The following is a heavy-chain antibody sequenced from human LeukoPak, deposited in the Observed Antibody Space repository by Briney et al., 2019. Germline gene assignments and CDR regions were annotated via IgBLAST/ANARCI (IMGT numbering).Heavy chain of an antibody. Sequence: GGSLRLSCATSGFTLSTYVMSGVRQAPGKGLEWVSGISGSGDNTYYADSVKGRFTISRDNSKNTLYLQMNSLRAEDTAVYYCAKGSGYDTDFDYWGQGTLVTVSS. CDR1: GFTLSTYV. V-gene: IGHV3-23*01. J-gene: IGHJ4*02. CDR3: AKGSGYDTDFDY. CDR2: ISGSGDNT. D-gene: IGHD3-9*01.